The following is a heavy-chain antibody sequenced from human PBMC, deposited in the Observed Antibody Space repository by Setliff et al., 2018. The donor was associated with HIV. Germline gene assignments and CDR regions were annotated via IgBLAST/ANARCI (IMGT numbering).Heavy chain of an antibody. CDR3: AGSRGYFVQAD. CDR2: IGGSGGAI. Sequence: GGSLRLSCAASGFTFSSYAMSWVRQAPGRGLEWVSYIGGSGGAIYYADSVKGRFFISRDNTRNLLYLEMRSLRAEDTAVYYCAGSRGYFVQADWGQGTLVTVSS. V-gene: IGHV3-48*04. J-gene: IGHJ4*02. CDR1: GFTFSSYA. D-gene: IGHD1-1*01.